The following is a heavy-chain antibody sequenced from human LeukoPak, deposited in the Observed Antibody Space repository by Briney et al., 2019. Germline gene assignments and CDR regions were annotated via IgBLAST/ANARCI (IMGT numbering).Heavy chain of an antibody. J-gene: IGHJ5*02. D-gene: IGHD3-22*01. CDR1: GYTLTIYY. CDR2: INPSGGGT. CDR3: ARAGGGNCYDSSGYWSWFDP. V-gene: IGHV1-46*01. Sequence: SVTLSCKASGYTLTIYYTHGVRHAPERGLGWRGLINPSGGGTSDAQKFQGRVTMTRDMSTSTVYMELSSLRSEDTAVYYCARAGGGNCYDSSGYWSWFDPWGQGTLVTVSS.